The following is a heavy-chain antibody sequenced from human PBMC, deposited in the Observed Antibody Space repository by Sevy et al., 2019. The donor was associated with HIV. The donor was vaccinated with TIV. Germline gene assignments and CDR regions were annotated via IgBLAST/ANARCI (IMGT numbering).Heavy chain of an antibody. J-gene: IGHJ4*02. V-gene: IGHV4-59*08. CDR1: GGYITSLY. CDR3: AGENAWGRGYS. D-gene: IGHD1-26*01. Sequence: SETLSLTCTVSGGYITSLYWNWIRQSPGKGLEWIANIYYNGHINYNPSLKSRVTLSLDTSKNQFSLRLSSVTAADTAMYYCAGENAWGRGYSWGQGSLVTVSS. CDR2: IYYNGHI.